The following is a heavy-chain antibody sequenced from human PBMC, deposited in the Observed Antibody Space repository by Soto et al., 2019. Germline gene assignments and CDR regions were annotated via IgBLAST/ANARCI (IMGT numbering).Heavy chain of an antibody. V-gene: IGHV1-2*02. CDR2: INPNGGGT. D-gene: IGHD5-18*01. CDR1: GYTFTDHF. J-gene: IGHJ4*02. CDR3: ARVPTFYFGYRGYSYLLGI. Sequence: ASVKVSCKASGYTFTDHFIHWVRQAPGHGPEWMGWINPNGGGTIYAQKFQGRVTMTRDTSIRTAYMELSGLTSGDTAVYYCARVPTFYFGYRGYSYLLGIWGQGTMVTV.